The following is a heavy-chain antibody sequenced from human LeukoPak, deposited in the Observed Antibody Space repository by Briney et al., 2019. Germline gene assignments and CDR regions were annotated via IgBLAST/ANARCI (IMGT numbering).Heavy chain of an antibody. D-gene: IGHD2-15*01. CDR1: GGSVSSSSYY. V-gene: IGHV4-39*01. Sequence: SETLSLTCSVSGGSVSSSSYYWGWIRQPPGKGLEWIGSIYYSGSTYYNPSLKSRVTISVDTSQNQFSLKLSSVTAADTAVYYCARRGGYCSGGSCYSWGYWGQGILVTVSS. CDR3: ARRGGYCSGGSCYSWGY. CDR2: IYYSGST. J-gene: IGHJ4*02.